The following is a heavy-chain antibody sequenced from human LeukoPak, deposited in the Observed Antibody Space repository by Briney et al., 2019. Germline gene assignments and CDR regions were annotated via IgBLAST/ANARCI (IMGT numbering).Heavy chain of an antibody. J-gene: IGHJ5*02. D-gene: IGHD6-19*01. V-gene: IGHV1-2*06. CDR2: IDPKSGDT. CDR3: ARLNSSSFCFDP. CDR1: GYTFTAYY. Sequence: ASVKVSCKAFGYTFTAYYVHWVRQAPGQGLEWMGRIDPKSGDTNYAQKFQDRVTMTRDTSISTAYMELSRLRSDDTAVYYCARLNSSSFCFDPWGQGTLVTVSS.